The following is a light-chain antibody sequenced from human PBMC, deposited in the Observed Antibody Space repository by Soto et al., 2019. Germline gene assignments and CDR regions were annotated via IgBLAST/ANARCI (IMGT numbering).Light chain of an antibody. Sequence: ENVLTQSPGTLSLSPGERATLSCRASQSVSSSYLAWYQQKPGQAPGLLIYDTSTRASGVPDRFSGSGSGTEFTLTISRLEPEDFAVYYCQQYGTSPQTFGQGTKVDIK. J-gene: IGKJ1*01. V-gene: IGKV3-20*01. CDR2: DTS. CDR3: QQYGTSPQT. CDR1: QSVSSSY.